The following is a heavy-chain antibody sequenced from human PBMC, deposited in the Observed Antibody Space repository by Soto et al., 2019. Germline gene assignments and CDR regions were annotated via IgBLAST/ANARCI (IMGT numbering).Heavy chain of an antibody. CDR2: ISYDGSNK. Sequence: QVQLVESGGGVVQPGRSLRLSCAASGFTFSSYAMHWVRQAPGKGLEWVAVISYDGSNKYYADSVKGRFTISRDNSKNTLYLQINSLRAEDTAVYYCARDRVGATNLDYWGQGTLVTVSS. CDR3: ARDRVGATNLDY. V-gene: IGHV3-30-3*01. D-gene: IGHD1-26*01. J-gene: IGHJ4*02. CDR1: GFTFSSYA.